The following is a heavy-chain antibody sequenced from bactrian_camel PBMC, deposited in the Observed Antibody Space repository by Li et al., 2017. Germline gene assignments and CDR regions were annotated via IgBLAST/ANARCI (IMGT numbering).Heavy chain of an antibody. Sequence: HVQLVESGGGSVQTGGSLRLSCAASGYTYNRNCMAWFRQAPGKEREGVARIATGSGNTYYADSVKGRFTISQDNAKNTVYLQMDNLKPEDSAIYYCAADQFAFGLSAQYRYWGQGTQVTVS. CDR3: AADQFAFGLSAQYRY. V-gene: IGHV3S1*01. D-gene: IGHD2*01. CDR2: IATGSGNT. CDR1: GYTYNRNC. J-gene: IGHJ4*01.